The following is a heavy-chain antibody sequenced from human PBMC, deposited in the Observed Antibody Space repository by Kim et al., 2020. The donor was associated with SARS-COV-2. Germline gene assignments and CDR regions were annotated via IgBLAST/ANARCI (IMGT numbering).Heavy chain of an antibody. Sequence: GGSLRLSCVASGFTFDIYAMSWVRQAPGKGLEWVSAMSGGGVNKFYADSVRGRFTISRDNSKNTLYLQMNSLRDEDTALYYCATMVVMGEYNYCYYYAM. V-gene: IGHV3-23*01. CDR3: ATMVVMGEYNYCYYYAM. CDR1: GFTFDIYA. CDR2: MSGGGVNK. D-gene: IGHD3-22*01. J-gene: IGHJ6*01.